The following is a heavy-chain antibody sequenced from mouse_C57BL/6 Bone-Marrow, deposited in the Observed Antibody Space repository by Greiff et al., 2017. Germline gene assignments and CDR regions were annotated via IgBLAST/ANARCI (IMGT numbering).Heavy chain of an antibody. V-gene: IGHV2-2*01. D-gene: IGHD3-2*02. J-gene: IGHJ4*01. Sequence: VQLQQSGPGLVQPSQSLSITCTVSGFSLTSYGVHWVRQSPGKGLEWLGVIWSGGRTDYNAAFISRLSISKDNSKSQVFFKMNSLQADDTDIYYCASQTAQATWAMDYWGQGTSVTVSS. CDR1: GFSLTSYG. CDR3: ASQTAQATWAMDY. CDR2: IWSGGRT.